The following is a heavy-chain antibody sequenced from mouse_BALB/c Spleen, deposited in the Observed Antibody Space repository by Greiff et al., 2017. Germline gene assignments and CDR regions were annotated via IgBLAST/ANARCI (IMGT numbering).Heavy chain of an antibody. CDR1: GYTFTSYV. CDR3: ARNWDPLYYAMDY. V-gene: IGHV1-14*01. J-gene: IGHJ4*01. D-gene: IGHD4-1*01. Sequence: EVKLMESGPELVKPGASVKMSCKASGYTFTSYVMHWVKQKPGQGLEWIGYINPYNDGTKYNEKFKGKATLTSDKSSSTAYMELSSLTSEDSAVYYCARNWDPLYYAMDYWGQGTSVTVSS. CDR2: INPYNDGT.